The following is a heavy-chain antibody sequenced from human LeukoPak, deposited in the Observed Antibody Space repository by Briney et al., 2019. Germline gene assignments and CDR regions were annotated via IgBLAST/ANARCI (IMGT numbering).Heavy chain of an antibody. Sequence: SQTLSLTCAISGDSVSSNIAAWNWIRQSPSRGLEWQGRTYCRSKWYNDYAVSVNSRITINPDTSTNQFSLQLDSVTPEDTAVYYCARDLTYYDILTGFQNWGQGTLVTVSS. CDR1: GDSVSSNIAA. D-gene: IGHD3-9*01. V-gene: IGHV6-1*01. J-gene: IGHJ4*02. CDR3: ARDLTYYDILTGFQN. CDR2: TYCRSKWYN.